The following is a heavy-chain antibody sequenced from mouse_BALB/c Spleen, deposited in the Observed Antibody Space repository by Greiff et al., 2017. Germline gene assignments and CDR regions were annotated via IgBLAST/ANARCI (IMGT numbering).Heavy chain of an antibody. D-gene: IGHD2-1*01. CDR1: GFNIKDTY. J-gene: IGHJ3*01. CDR3: ARSDLLDGNHEGFAY. V-gene: IGHV14-3*02. CDR2: IDPANGNT. Sequence: VQLQQSGAELVKPGASVKLSCTASGFNIKDTYMHWVKQRPEQGLEWIGRIDPANGNTKYDPKFQGKATITADTSSNTAYLQLSSLTSEDSAVYYCARSDLLDGNHEGFAYWGQGTLVTVSA.